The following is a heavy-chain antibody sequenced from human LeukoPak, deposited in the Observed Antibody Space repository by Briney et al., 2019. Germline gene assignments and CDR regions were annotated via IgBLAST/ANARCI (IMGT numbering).Heavy chain of an antibody. CDR3: AKGKGATGRASFDY. D-gene: IGHD1-26*01. CDR1: GFTFSSSG. Sequence: GGSLRLSCAASGFTFSSSGMHWVRRAPGKGLEWVAVISYDGSNRYYADSVKGRFTISRDNSKNTLCLQMNSLRPEDTALYYCAKGKGATGRASFDYWGQGTLVTVSS. J-gene: IGHJ4*02. CDR2: ISYDGSNR. V-gene: IGHV3-30*18.